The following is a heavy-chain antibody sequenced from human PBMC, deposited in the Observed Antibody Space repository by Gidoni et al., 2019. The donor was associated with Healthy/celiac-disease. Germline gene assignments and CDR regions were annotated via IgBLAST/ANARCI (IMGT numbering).Heavy chain of an antibody. J-gene: IGHJ5*02. CDR1: GFTFSSYA. Sequence: EVQLLESGGGLVQPGGSLRLSCAASGFTFSSYAMSWVRQAPGKGLEWVSAISGSGGSTYYADSVKGRFTISRDNSKNTLYLQMNSLRAEDTAVYYCAKVRWGDGYNRKGWFDPWGQGTLVTVSS. CDR2: ISGSGGST. V-gene: IGHV3-23*01. D-gene: IGHD5-12*01. CDR3: AKVRWGDGYNRKGWFDP.